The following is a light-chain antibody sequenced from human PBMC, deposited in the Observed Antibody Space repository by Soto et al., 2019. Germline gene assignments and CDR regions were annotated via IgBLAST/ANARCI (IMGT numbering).Light chain of an antibody. CDR1: QSINIW. J-gene: IGKJ1*01. CDR2: KAS. Sequence: DIQMAQSPSTLSGSVGGRVTIACRASQSINIWLAWYQQKPGRAPKLLIYKASTLESGVPSRFSGSGSGTEFTLTISSLQPDDFATYYCQQYNVYWTFGQGTKVDIK. CDR3: QQYNVYWT. V-gene: IGKV1-5*03.